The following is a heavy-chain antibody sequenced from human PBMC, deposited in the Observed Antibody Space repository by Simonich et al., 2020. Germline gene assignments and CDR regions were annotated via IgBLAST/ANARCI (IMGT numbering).Heavy chain of an antibody. CDR1: GFTFSRYW. D-gene: IGHD7-27*01. V-gene: IGHV3-7*01. CDR3: ARDGLGTAYYYYMDV. CDR2: IKRDGSEK. Sequence: EVQLVESGGGMVQPGGSLRLSCAASGFTFSRYWMSWVRQDPGKGLEWVDNIKRDGSEKYYVKSVKGRFTISRANAKNSLYLQMNSLRAEDTAVYYCARDGLGTAYYYYMDVWGKGTTVTVSS. J-gene: IGHJ6*03.